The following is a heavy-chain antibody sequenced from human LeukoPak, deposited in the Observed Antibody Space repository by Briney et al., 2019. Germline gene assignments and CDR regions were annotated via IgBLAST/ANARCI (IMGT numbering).Heavy chain of an antibody. CDR3: AKEQTSSGCFDY. CDR1: GFTFSSYG. J-gene: IGHJ4*02. V-gene: IGHV3-23*01. CDR2: ISGNGGRT. Sequence: PGGSLRLSCAASGFTFSSYGMHWVRQAPGKGLEWVAAISGNGGRTYYTDSVKGRFTISRDNPKNTLYLLMNSLSAEDTALYYCAKEQTSSGCFDYWGQGTLVTVSS. D-gene: IGHD3-10*01.